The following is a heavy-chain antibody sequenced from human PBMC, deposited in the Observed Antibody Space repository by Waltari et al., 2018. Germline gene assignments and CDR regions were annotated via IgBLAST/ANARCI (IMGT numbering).Heavy chain of an antibody. J-gene: IGHJ4*02. CDR2: INPTSGGT. CDR3: AGEAITIFGVGLDY. V-gene: IGHV1-2*06. CDR1: GYTFTDYY. Sequence: QVQLVRSGAEVKKPGASMKVSCKASGYTFTDYYLHWVRQAPGQGLEWMGRINPTSGGTSYAQKFQGRVTMTRDTSISTAYMELSRLRSDDTAAHYCAGEAITIFGVGLDYWGQGTLVTVSS. D-gene: IGHD3-3*01.